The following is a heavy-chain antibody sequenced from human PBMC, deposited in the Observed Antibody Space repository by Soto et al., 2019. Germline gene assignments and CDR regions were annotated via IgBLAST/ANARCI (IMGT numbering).Heavy chain of an antibody. Sequence: PSETLSLTCAVSGYSISSSNWWGWIRQPPGKGLEWIGYIYYSGSTYYSPSLKSRVTMSVDTSTNQFSLKLSSVTAVDTAVYYCARAPQISGYYPDYFQHWGQGTLVTVSS. D-gene: IGHD3-22*01. J-gene: IGHJ1*01. CDR2: IYYSGST. CDR3: ARAPQISGYYPDYFQH. V-gene: IGHV4-28*03. CDR1: GYSISSSNW.